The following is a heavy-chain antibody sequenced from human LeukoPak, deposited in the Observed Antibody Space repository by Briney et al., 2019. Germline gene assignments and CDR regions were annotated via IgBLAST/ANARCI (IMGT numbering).Heavy chain of an antibody. V-gene: IGHV3-7*01. D-gene: IGHD6-19*01. CDR2: INPDGTAT. Sequence: GGSLRLSCAASGFSFSDYWMTWVRQAPGAGLEFVANINPDGTATYYADPVKGRFTISRGNAKNLVYLQMNSLRAEDTAVYHCGRFGYVAGVDLWGQGTLVTVSS. CDR3: GRFGYVAGVDL. CDR1: GFSFSDYW. J-gene: IGHJ4*02.